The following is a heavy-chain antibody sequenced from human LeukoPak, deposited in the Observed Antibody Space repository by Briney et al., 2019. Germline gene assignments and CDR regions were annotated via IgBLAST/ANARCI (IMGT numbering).Heavy chain of an antibody. J-gene: IGHJ6*03. CDR3: ARVRSSSINLYYYYYMDV. CDR1: GGSISSSNW. D-gene: IGHD2-2*01. Sequence: ASETLSLTCAVSGGSISSSNWWSWVRQPPGKGLEWIGEIYHSGSTNYNPSLKSRVTISVDKSKNQFSLKLSSVTAADTAVYYCARVRSSSINLYYYYYMDVWGKGTTVTISS. CDR2: IYHSGST. V-gene: IGHV4-4*02.